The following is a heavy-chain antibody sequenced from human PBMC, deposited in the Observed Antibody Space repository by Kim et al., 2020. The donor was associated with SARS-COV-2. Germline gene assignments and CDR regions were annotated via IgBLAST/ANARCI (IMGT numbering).Heavy chain of an antibody. D-gene: IGHD3-3*01. CDR2: MNPNRGNT. Sequence: ASVKVSCKASGYTFTSYDINWVRQATGQGLEWMGWMNPNRGNTVYAQNFQGRVTMTRNTSISTAYMELSSLRSEYTAVDYGARGGGETIYVVFIIRGFD. J-gene: IGHJ5*02. V-gene: IGHV1-8*01. CDR3: ARGGGETIYVVFIIRGFD. CDR1: GYTFTSYD.